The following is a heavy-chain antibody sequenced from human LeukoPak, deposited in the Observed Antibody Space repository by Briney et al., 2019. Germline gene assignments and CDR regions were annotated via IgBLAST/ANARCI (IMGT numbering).Heavy chain of an antibody. CDR1: GYTFTSYA. CDR3: VRGRHSSGWYLGY. D-gene: IGHD6-19*01. J-gene: IGHJ4*02. V-gene: IGHV1-3*01. Sequence: ASVKVSCKASGYTFTSYAMHWVRQAPGQRLEWMGWINAGNGNTKYSQKFQGRVTITRDTSASIAYMELSSLRSEDTAVYYCVRGRHSSGWYLGYWGQGTLVTVSS. CDR2: INAGNGNT.